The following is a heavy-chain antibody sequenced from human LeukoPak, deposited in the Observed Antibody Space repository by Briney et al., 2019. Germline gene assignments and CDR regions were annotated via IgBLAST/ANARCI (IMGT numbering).Heavy chain of an antibody. Sequence: GGSLRLSCAASGFSFSSDWMHWVRQVPGEGLVWVSRINSDGSSTAYADSVKGRFTISRDNGKNSLFLHMSSLRDGDTAVYFCARDYASGIYPIGYWGQGTLVTVSS. CDR2: INSDGSST. CDR3: ARDYASGIYPIGY. CDR1: GFSFSSDW. D-gene: IGHD3-16*01. V-gene: IGHV3-74*01. J-gene: IGHJ4*02.